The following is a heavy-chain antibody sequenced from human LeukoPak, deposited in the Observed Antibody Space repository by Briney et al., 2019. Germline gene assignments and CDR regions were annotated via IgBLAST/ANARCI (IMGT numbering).Heavy chain of an antibody. D-gene: IGHD1-14*01. V-gene: IGHV3-74*01. Sequence: PGGSLRLSCGVSGFNFGDYYMAWIRQAPGKGLEWVSRINSDGSSTSYADSVKGRFTISRDNAKNTLYLQMNSLRAEDTAVYYCATGQGHGMDVWGQGTTVTVSS. CDR2: INSDGSST. J-gene: IGHJ6*02. CDR1: GFNFGDYY. CDR3: ATGQGHGMDV.